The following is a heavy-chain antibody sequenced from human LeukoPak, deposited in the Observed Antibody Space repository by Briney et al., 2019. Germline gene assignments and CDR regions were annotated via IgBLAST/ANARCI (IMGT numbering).Heavy chain of an antibody. CDR3: ARAWYYYDSSGYYPFDY. Sequence: PSETLSLTCAVYGGSFSGYYWSWTRQPPGKGLEWIGEINHSGSTNYNPSLKSRVTISVDTSKNQFSLKLSSVTAADTAVYYCARAWYYYDSSGYYPFDYWGQGTLVTVSS. D-gene: IGHD3-22*01. J-gene: IGHJ4*02. CDR1: GGSFSGYY. V-gene: IGHV4-34*01. CDR2: INHSGST.